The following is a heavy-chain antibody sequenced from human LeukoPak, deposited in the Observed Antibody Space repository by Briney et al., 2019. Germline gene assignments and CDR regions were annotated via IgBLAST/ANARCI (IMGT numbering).Heavy chain of an antibody. CDR3: ARAVTLYSSSWYYYYYMDV. CDR2: IYTSGST. V-gene: IGHV4-61*02. Sequence: KPSQTLSLTCTVSGGSISSGSYYWSWIRQPAGKGLEWIGRIYTSGSTNYNPSLKSRVTISVDTSKNRFSLKLSSVTAADTAVYYCARAVTLYSSSWYYYYYMDVWGKGTTVTVSS. D-gene: IGHD6-13*01. CDR1: GGSISSGSYY. J-gene: IGHJ6*03.